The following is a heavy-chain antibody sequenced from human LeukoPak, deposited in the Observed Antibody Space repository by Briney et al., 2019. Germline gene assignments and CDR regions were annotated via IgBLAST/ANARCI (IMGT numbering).Heavy chain of an antibody. CDR1: GFTVSSNY. J-gene: IGHJ4*02. CDR3: AKDRQWLVHGYFDY. D-gene: IGHD6-19*01. V-gene: IGHV3-21*04. CDR2: ISSSSSYI. Sequence: GGSLRLSCAASGFTVSSNYMSWVRQAPGKGLEWVSSISSSSSYIYYADSVKGRFTISRDNSKNTLYLQMNSLRAEDTAVYHCAKDRQWLVHGYFDYWGQGTLVTVSS.